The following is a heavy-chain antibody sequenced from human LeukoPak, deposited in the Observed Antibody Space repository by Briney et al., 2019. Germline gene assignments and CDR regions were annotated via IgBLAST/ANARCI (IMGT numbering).Heavy chain of an antibody. CDR2: TYYRSKWYS. Sequence: SQTLSLTCVISGDSVSSNSAAWNWIRQSPSRGLEWLGRTYYRSKWYSDYAVSVKSRITINPDTSKNQFSLQLNSVTPEDTAIYDCARDHHGAPHSSSWNFDYWGQGTLVTVSS. D-gene: IGHD6-13*01. J-gene: IGHJ4*02. V-gene: IGHV6-1*01. CDR1: GDSVSSNSAA. CDR3: ARDHHGAPHSSSWNFDY.